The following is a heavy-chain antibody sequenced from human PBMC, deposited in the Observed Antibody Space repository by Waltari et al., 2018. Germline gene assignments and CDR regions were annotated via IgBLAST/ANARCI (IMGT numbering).Heavy chain of an antibody. CDR3: ARRVDGSGQLGRPNWYFDL. D-gene: IGHD5-12*01. V-gene: IGHV3-53*01. Sequence: EEQLVESGGGLIQPGGSLRLSCAASGFTVSSHYMSWFRQAPGKGLEWVSIIYSGAKTYYADSVNGRFTISRDNSKNTLYLQMNSLTPEDTATYYCARRVDGSGQLGRPNWYFDLWGRGTLVTVSS. CDR2: IYSGAKT. CDR1: GFTVSSHY. J-gene: IGHJ2*01.